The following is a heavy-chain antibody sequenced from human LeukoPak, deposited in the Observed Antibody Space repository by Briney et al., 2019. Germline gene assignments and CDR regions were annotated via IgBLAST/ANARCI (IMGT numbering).Heavy chain of an antibody. Sequence: GGSLRLSCAASGFTFSSYGMHWVRQAPGKGLEWVAFIRYDGSNKYYADSVKGRFTISRDNSKNTLYLQMDSLRAEDTAVYYCAKEFLWFGDGGEQNPWGRGTLVTVSS. V-gene: IGHV3-30*02. D-gene: IGHD3-10*01. CDR2: IRYDGSNK. CDR1: GFTFSSYG. J-gene: IGHJ5*02. CDR3: AKEFLWFGDGGEQNP.